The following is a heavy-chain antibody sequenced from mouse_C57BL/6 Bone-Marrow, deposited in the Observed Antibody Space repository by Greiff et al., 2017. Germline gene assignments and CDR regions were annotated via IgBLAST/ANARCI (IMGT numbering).Heavy chain of an antibody. CDR1: GYTFTDYT. Sequence: QVQLQQSDAVLVKPGASVKISCKISGYTFTDYTIHWMKQRPEQGLEWIGYIYPRDGSTKYNEKFKGKAKLTADKSSSTAYMQHNSLTSEDTAVYFGATTVVERGHWGQGTTLTVSS. V-gene: IGHV1-78*01. D-gene: IGHD1-1*01. CDR2: IYPRDGST. CDR3: ATTVVERGH. J-gene: IGHJ2*01.